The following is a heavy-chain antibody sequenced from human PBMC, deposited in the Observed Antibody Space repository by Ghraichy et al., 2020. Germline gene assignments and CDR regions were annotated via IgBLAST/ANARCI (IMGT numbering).Heavy chain of an antibody. J-gene: IGHJ4*01. V-gene: IGHV3-7*01. D-gene: IGHD6-13*01. CDR2: IKNDGSDT. Sequence: ATIKNDGSDTYYVDSVKGRFTISRDNAKNSLYMQMNSLRAEDTAVYYCMRGGCWYPDYGGHGTLV. CDR3: MRGGCWYPDY.